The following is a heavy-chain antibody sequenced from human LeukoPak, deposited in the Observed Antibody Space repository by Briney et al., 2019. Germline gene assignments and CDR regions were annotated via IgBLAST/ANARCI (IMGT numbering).Heavy chain of an antibody. CDR1: GYSFTSYW. CDR3: ARLPLNYPRAYPLAY. D-gene: IGHD2-2*01. J-gene: IGHJ4*02. CDR2: IYPGDSDT. V-gene: IGHV5-51*01. Sequence: GESLKISCKGPGYSFTSYWIGWVRQMPGKGLEWMGIIYPGDSDTRYSPSFQGQVTISADKSISTAYLQWSSLKASDTAMYYCARLPLNYPRAYPLAYWGQGTLVTVSS.